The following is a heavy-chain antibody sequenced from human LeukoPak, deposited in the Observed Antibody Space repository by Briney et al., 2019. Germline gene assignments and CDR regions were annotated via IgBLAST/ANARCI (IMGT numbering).Heavy chain of an antibody. Sequence: GGSLRLSCAGSRFTFSNAWMNWVRQVPGKGLEWVGRIKSKPNGGTTDYAAPVKGRFSISRDDSKNTVYVQMNSLKTEDTAVYYCATGGYYFDYWGQGTLVTVSS. CDR2: IKSKPNGGTT. CDR1: RFTFSNAW. CDR3: ATGGYYFDY. J-gene: IGHJ4*02. D-gene: IGHD3-16*01. V-gene: IGHV3-15*01.